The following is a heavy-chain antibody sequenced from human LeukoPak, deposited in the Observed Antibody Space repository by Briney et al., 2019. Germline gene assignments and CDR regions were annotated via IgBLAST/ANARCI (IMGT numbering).Heavy chain of an antibody. D-gene: IGHD3-3*01. V-gene: IGHV4-59*01. Sequence: SSETLSLTCTVSGGSISSYYWSWIRQPPGKGLEWIGYIYYSGSTNYNPSLKSRVTISVDTSKNQFSLKLSSVTAADTAVYYCARARAIFGVVIIPPYMDVWGKGTMVTVSS. CDR2: IYYSGST. J-gene: IGHJ6*03. CDR3: ARARAIFGVVIIPPYMDV. CDR1: GGSISSYY.